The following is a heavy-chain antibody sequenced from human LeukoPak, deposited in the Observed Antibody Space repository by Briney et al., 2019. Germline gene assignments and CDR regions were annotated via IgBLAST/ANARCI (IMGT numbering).Heavy chain of an antibody. V-gene: IGHV3-30*04. J-gene: IGHJ6*02. D-gene: IGHD3-10*01. CDR3: ARDHAHYYGSGSYYHNYYYYGMDV. Sequence: GRSLRLSCAASGFTFSSYAMHWVRQAPGKGLEGVAVISYDGSNKYYADSVQGRFTISRDNSKNTLYLQMNSLRAEDTAVYYCARDHAHYYGSGSYYHNYYYYGMDVWGQGTTVTVSS. CDR2: ISYDGSNK. CDR1: GFTFSSYA.